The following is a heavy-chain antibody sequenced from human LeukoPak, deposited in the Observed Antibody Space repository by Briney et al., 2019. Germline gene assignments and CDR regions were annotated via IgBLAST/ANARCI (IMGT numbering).Heavy chain of an antibody. CDR2: IKQDGSEK. D-gene: IGHD2-15*01. V-gene: IGHV3-7*01. CDR3: ATDSGGAESHGFDAFDL. J-gene: IGHJ3*01. Sequence: QPGGSLRLLCAPSGFTFRNYWMNWVRQAPGKGLEWVANIKQDGSEKHYVDSVEGRFTISRDNAKNSLYLQMNSLRVDDTSVYYCATDSGGAESHGFDAFDLWGQGTIVTVSS. CDR1: GFTFRNYW.